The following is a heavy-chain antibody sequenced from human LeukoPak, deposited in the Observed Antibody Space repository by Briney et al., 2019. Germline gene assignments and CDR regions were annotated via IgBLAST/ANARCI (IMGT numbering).Heavy chain of an antibody. Sequence: GGSLRLSCAASGFTFSSYWMHWVRQAPGKGLVWVSRTNSDGSTTNYADSVKGRFTISRDNARSTLYLQMNSLKAEDTAVYYCVRSLVGATDYWGQGTLVTVSS. CDR2: TNSDGSTT. J-gene: IGHJ4*02. CDR3: VRSLVGATDY. CDR1: GFTFSSYW. V-gene: IGHV3-74*01. D-gene: IGHD1-26*01.